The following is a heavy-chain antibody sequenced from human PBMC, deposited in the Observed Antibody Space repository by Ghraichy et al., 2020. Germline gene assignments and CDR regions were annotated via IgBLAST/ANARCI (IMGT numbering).Heavy chain of an antibody. CDR1: GYTFTSYG. CDR3: ARDPPPYYDILTGSRVTLLDP. CDR2: ISAYNGNT. D-gene: IGHD3-9*01. J-gene: IGHJ5*02. Sequence: ASVKVSCKASGYTFTSYGISWVRQAPGQGLEWMGWISAYNGNTNYAQKLQGRVTMTTDTSTSTAYMELRSLRSDDTAVYYCARDPPPYYDILTGSRVTLLDPWGQGTLVTVSS. V-gene: IGHV1-18*01.